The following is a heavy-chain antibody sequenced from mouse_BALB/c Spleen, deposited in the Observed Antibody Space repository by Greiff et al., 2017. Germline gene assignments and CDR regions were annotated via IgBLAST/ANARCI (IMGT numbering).Heavy chain of an antibody. CDR1: GFNIKDTY. Sequence: EVQLQQSGAELVKPGASVKLSCTASGFNIKDTYMHWVKQRPEQGLKWIGRIDPANGNTKYDPKFQGKATITADTSSNTAYLQLSSLTSEDTAVYYCARIVWARSDYWGQGTTLTVSS. CDR2: IDPANGNT. J-gene: IGHJ2*01. D-gene: IGHD2-10*02. CDR3: ARIVWARSDY. V-gene: IGHV14-3*02.